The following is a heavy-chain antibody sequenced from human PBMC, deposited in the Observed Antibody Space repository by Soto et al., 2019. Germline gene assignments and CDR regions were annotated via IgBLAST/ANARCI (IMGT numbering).Heavy chain of an antibody. D-gene: IGHD2-15*01. CDR2: IYYSGST. J-gene: IGHJ5*02. CDR3: ARLYCSGGSCYTTNYNWFDP. CDR1: GGSIGSYC. V-gene: IGHV4-59*01. Sequence: SVTLCLRCTVAGGSIGSYCGSWIRQPPGKGLEWIGYIYYSGSTNYNPSLKSRVTISVDTSKNQFSLKLSSVTAADTAVYYCARLYCSGGSCYTTNYNWFDPWGQGTLVTVSS.